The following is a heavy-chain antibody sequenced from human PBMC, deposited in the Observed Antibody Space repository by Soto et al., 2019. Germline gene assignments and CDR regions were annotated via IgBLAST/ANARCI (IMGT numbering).Heavy chain of an antibody. J-gene: IGHJ6*02. Sequence: GGSLRLSCAACGFTFCSYAVSWVRQDPGKGLEWVSAISGSGGSTYYADSVKGRFTISRDNSKNTLYLQMNSLRAEDTAVYYCARDQALGYYGMDVWGQGTTVTVSS. CDR2: ISGSGGST. D-gene: IGHD6-13*01. CDR1: GFTFCSYA. CDR3: ARDQALGYYGMDV. V-gene: IGHV3-23*01.